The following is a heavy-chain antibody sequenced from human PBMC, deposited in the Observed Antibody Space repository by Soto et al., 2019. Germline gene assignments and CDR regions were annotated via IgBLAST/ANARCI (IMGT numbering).Heavy chain of an antibody. D-gene: IGHD1-26*01. CDR1: GGSISSYY. CDR3: ARDGEVGATGYYGMDV. Sequence: PSATLSLTCTVSGGSISSYYWSWIRQPPGKGLEWIGYIYYSGSTNYNPSLKSRVTISVDTSKNQFSLKLSSVTAADTAVYYCARDGEVGATGYYGMDVWGQGTTVTVSS. J-gene: IGHJ6*02. CDR2: IYYSGST. V-gene: IGHV4-59*01.